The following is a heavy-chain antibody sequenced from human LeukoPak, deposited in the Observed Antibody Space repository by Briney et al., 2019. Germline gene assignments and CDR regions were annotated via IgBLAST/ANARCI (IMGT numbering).Heavy chain of an antibody. D-gene: IGHD3-22*01. Sequence: SETLSLTCAVYGGSFSGYYWSWIRQPPGKGLEWIGEINHSGSTNYNPSLKSRVTISVDTSKNQFSLKLSSVTAADTAVYYCAREEDYYDSSGYYGLWGQGTLVTVSS. CDR3: AREEDYYDSSGYYGL. J-gene: IGHJ4*02. CDR1: GGSFSGYY. V-gene: IGHV4-34*01. CDR2: INHSGST.